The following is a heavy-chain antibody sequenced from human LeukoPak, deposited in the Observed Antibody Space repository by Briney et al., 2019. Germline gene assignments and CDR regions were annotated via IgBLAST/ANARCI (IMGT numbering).Heavy chain of an antibody. D-gene: IGHD2-2*01. J-gene: IGHJ4*02. CDR1: GFTFSNAW. CDR2: IKSKTDGGTT. V-gene: IGHV3-15*01. Sequence: KPGGSLRLSCAASGFTFSNAWMSWVRQAPGKGLEWVGRIKSKTDGGTTDYAAPAKGRFTISRDDSKNTLYLQMNSLKTEDTAVYYCTTVFGYCSSTSCSWSDYWGQGTLVTVSS. CDR3: TTVFGYCSSTSCSWSDY.